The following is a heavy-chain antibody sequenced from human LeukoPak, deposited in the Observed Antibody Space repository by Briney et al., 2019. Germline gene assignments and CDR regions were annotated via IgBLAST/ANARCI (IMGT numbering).Heavy chain of an antibody. J-gene: IGHJ6*02. V-gene: IGHV4-39*07. CDR1: GGSISSSSYH. D-gene: IGHD3-10*01. CDR3: ASLWFGELLGYYYGMDV. CDR2: IYYSGST. Sequence: SETLSLTCTVSGGSISSSSYHWGWIRQPPGKGLEWIGSIYYSGSTYYNPSLKSRVTISVDTSKNQFSLKLSSVTAADTAVYYCASLWFGELLGYYYGMDVWGQGTTVTVSS.